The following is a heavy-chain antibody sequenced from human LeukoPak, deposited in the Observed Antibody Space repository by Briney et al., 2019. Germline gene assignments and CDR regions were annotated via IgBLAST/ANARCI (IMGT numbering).Heavy chain of an antibody. CDR2: IYYSGST. J-gene: IGHJ4*02. Sequence: PSETLSLTCTVSGGSISSGGYYWSWIRQHPGKGLEWIGYIYYSGSTYYNPSLKSRVTISVDTSKNQFSLKLSSVTAADTAVYYCARGAAIAARPVDYWGQGTLVTGSS. V-gene: IGHV4-31*03. CDR1: GGSISSGGYY. D-gene: IGHD6-6*01. CDR3: ARGAAIAARPVDY.